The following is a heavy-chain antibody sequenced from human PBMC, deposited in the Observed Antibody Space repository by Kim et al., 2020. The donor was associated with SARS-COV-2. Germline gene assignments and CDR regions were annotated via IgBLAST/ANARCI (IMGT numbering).Heavy chain of an antibody. CDR1: GGSISSYY. CDR3: ARHGRGILLWFGDPDY. V-gene: IGHV4-59*08. Sequence: SETLSLTCTVSGGSISSYYWSWIRQPPGKGLEWIGYIYYSGSTNYNPSLKSRVTISVDTSKNQFSLKLSSVTAADTAVYYCARHGRGILLWFGDPDYWVQGTLVTVSS. D-gene: IGHD3-10*01. J-gene: IGHJ4*02. CDR2: IYYSGST.